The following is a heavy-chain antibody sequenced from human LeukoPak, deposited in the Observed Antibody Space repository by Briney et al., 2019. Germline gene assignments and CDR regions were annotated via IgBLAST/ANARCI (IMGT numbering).Heavy chain of an antibody. CDR1: GYSISSGYY. D-gene: IGHD6-19*01. J-gene: IGHJ4*02. CDR3: ARRAGSGWPTFDY. V-gene: IGHV4-38-2*01. CDR2: IYHSGNS. Sequence: SETLSLTCAVSGYSISSGYYWGWVRQPPGQGLEWICTIYHSGNSSYYRSFRCRVTISVDKTTNQFFLKVSCVTAADAAVYYCARRAGSGWPTFDYWGQGTLVTVSS.